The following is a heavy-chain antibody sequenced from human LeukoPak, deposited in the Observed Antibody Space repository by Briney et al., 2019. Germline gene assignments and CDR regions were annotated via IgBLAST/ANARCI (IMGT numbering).Heavy chain of an antibody. CDR2: TSSDLNVK. J-gene: IGHJ4*02. CDR1: GFTFRNYV. Sequence: GSLGLSCAASGFTFRNYVIHWVRQAPGKGLEWVAVTSSDLNVKLYADSVKGRFTISRDNSRSTLYLQMNSLRPEDTAIYYCAREGYYGSGSPPSLYFDYWGQGTLVTVSS. CDR3: AREGYYGSGSPPSLYFDY. V-gene: IGHV3-30-3*01. D-gene: IGHD3-10*01.